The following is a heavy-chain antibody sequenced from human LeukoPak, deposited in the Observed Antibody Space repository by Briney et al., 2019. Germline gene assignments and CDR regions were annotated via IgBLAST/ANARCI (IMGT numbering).Heavy chain of an antibody. CDR2: TSSDLNVK. J-gene: IGHJ4*02. CDR1: GFTFRNYV. Sequence: GSLGLSCAASGFTFRNYVIHWVRQAPGKGLEWVAVTSSDLNVKLYADSVKGRFTISRDNSRSTLYLQMNSLRPEDTAIYYCAREGYYGSGSPPSLYFDYWGQGTLVTVSS. CDR3: AREGYYGSGSPPSLYFDY. V-gene: IGHV3-30-3*01. D-gene: IGHD3-10*01.